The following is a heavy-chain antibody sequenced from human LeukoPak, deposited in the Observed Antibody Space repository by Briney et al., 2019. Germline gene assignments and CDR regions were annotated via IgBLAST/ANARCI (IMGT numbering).Heavy chain of an antibody. D-gene: IGHD2-21*02. J-gene: IGHJ4*02. V-gene: IGHV2-5*02. CDR2: IYWDDDK. Sequence: ESGPTLVKPTQTLTLTCTFSGFSFSTSGVGVGWICQPPGKALEWLALIYWDDDKRYSPSLKSRLTITKDTSKNQVVLTMTNMAPVDTATYYCAHLAYCGGDCYLYFTYGGQGTLVTVSS. CDR3: AHLAYCGGDCYLYFTY. CDR1: GFSFSTSGVG.